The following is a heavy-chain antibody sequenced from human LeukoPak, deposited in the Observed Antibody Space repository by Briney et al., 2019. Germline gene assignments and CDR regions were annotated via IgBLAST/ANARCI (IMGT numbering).Heavy chain of an antibody. V-gene: IGHV1-2*04. J-gene: IGHJ3*02. D-gene: IGHD3-10*01. Sequence: HGASVEVACKASGYTFTGYYMHWVRQAPGQGLEWMGWINPNSGGTNYAQKFQGWVTMTRVTSISTAYMELSRLRSDDTAVYYCARDRVYGSGSDAFDIWGQGTMVTVSS. CDR1: GYTFTGYY. CDR3: ARDRVYGSGSDAFDI. CDR2: INPNSGGT.